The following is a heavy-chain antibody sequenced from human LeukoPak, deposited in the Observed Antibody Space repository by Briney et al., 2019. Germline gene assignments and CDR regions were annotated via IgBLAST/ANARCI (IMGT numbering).Heavy chain of an antibody. V-gene: IGHV3-30*18. CDR2: ISYDGSNK. D-gene: IGHD5-12*01. CDR3: AKDRLRGYSGYDDDAFDI. CDR1: GFTFSSYG. Sequence: PGGSLRVSCAASGFTFSSYGMHWVRQAPGNGLEWVAVISYDGSNKYYADSVKGRFTISRDNSKNTLYLQMNSLRAEDTAVYYCAKDRLRGYSGYDDDAFDIWGQGTMVTVSS. J-gene: IGHJ3*02.